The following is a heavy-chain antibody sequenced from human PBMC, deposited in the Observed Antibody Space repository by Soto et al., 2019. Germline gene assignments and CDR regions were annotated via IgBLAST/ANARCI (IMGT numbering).Heavy chain of an antibody. Sequence: QVQLQESGPGLVKPSETLSLTCTVSGGSISSYYWSWIRQPPGKGLGWIGYIYYSGSTNYNPSLKGRVAISLDPSKNQFSRRVSSVTTADTAGYYCARGVASGWSDAFDIWGQGTMVTVSS. V-gene: IGHV4-59*01. CDR2: IYYSGST. J-gene: IGHJ3*02. CDR3: ARGVASGWSDAFDI. D-gene: IGHD6-19*01. CDR1: GGSISSYY.